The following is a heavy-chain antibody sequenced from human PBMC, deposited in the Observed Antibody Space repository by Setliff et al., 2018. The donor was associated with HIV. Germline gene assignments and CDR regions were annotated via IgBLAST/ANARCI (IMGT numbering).Heavy chain of an antibody. Sequence: ETLSLTCTVSGYSINSGYFWGWIRQPPGKGLEWVGRIKSKTDGGTADYAAPVKGRFTISRDDSKDTLYLQMNSLETEDTAVYYCTTYRGSSFDYWGPGALVTVSS. D-gene: IGHD6-6*01. CDR3: TTYRGSSFDY. J-gene: IGHJ4*02. CDR1: GYSINSGY. CDR2: IKSKTDGGTA. V-gene: IGHV3-15*07.